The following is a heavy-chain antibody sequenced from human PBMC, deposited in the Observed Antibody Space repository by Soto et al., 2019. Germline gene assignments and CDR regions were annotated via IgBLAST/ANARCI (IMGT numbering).Heavy chain of an antibody. V-gene: IGHV3-72*01. CDR3: ARSGGDSSTWSADAFDI. D-gene: IGHD6-13*01. J-gene: IGHJ3*02. CDR1: GFTFSDHY. CDR2: IRKKANSYST. Sequence: EVQLVESGGGLVQPGGSLRLSCVASGFTFSDHYMDWVRQAPGKGLEWVGRIRKKANSYSTESAASVKGRFTISRDDSKNSLFLQMNSLKIEDTAVYFCARSGGDSSTWSADAFDIWGQGAMVTVSS.